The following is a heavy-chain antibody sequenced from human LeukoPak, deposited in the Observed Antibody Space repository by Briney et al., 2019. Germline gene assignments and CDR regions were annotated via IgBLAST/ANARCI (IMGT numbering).Heavy chain of an antibody. CDR3: ARARSSGSYYSYFDY. D-gene: IGHD1-26*01. V-gene: IGHV3-33*01. CDR1: GFTFGSYG. CDR2: IWYDGSNK. Sequence: GGSLRLSCAASGFTFGSYGMHWVRQAPGKGLEWVAVIWYDGSNKYYADSVKGRFTISRDNSKNTLYLQMNSLRAEDTAVYYCARARSSGSYYSYFDYWGQGTLVTVSS. J-gene: IGHJ4*02.